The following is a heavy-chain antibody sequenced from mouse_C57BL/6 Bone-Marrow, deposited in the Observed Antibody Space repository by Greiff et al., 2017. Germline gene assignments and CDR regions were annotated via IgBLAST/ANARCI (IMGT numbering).Heavy chain of an antibody. CDR1: GFTFSSYG. J-gene: IGHJ2*01. CDR3: ARHYYGSRYYFDY. D-gene: IGHD1-1*01. CDR2: ISSGGSYT. V-gene: IGHV5-6*02. Sequence: EVMLVESGGDLVKPGGSLKLSCAASGFTFSSYGMSWVRQTPDKRLEWVATISSGGSYTYSPDSVKGRFTISRDNAKNTLYLQMSSLKSEDTAMYYCARHYYGSRYYFDYWGQGTTLTVSS.